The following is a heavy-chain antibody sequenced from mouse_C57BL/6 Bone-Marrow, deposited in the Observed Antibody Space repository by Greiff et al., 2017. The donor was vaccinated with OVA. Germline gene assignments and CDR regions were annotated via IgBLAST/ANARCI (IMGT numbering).Heavy chain of an antibody. CDR1: GYTFTDYY. J-gene: IGHJ2*01. CDR2: INPNNGGT. CDR3: ARGSTMVTNY. Sequence: VQLQQSGPELVKPGASVKISCKASGYTFTDYYMNWVKQSHGKSLEWIGDINPNNGGTSYNQKFKGKATLTVDKSSSTAYMELRSLTSEDSAVYYCARGSTMVTNYWGQGTTLTVSS. D-gene: IGHD2-2*01. V-gene: IGHV1-26*01.